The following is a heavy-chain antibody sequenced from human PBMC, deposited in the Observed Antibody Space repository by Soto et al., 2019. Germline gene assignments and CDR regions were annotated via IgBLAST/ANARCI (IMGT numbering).Heavy chain of an antibody. Sequence: GGSLRLSCAASGFTFSSYSIHWVRQAPGKGLEWVSSIGTRSDVYYADSVKGRFTISRDNAKDSMALQMNSLRAEDTGVYYCAREETAWPLAYGLDVWGQGTTVTVSS. CDR3: AREETAWPLAYGLDV. CDR1: GFTFSSYS. V-gene: IGHV3-21*01. D-gene: IGHD2-21*02. CDR2: IGTRSDV. J-gene: IGHJ6*02.